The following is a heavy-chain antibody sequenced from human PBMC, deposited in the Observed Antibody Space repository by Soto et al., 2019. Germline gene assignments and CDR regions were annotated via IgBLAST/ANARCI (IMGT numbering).Heavy chain of an antibody. CDR1: GGSISSYY. D-gene: IGHD3-16*01. CDR3: ARLGEYQTTYYSYGMDV. J-gene: IGHJ6*02. CDR2: IYTSGST. Sequence: SETLSLTCTVSGGSISSYYWSWIRQPAGKGLEWIGRIYTSGSTNYNPSLKSRVTMSVDTSKTQFYLKLSSVTAADTAVYYCARLGEYQTTYYSYGMDVWDQGTTVSLS. V-gene: IGHV4-4*07.